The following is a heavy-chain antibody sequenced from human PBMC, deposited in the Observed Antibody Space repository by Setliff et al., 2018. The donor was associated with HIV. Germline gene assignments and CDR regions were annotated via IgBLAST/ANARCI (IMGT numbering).Heavy chain of an antibody. Sequence: SETLSLTCAVYGGSLRNYYWSWIRQPPGKGLEWIAEINPSGTTNYNPSLKSRVTMSIDTSTNQFSLKLNSVTAADMATYYCARVGDFYDTSGYYSVLDAFDIWGQGTMVTVSS. J-gene: IGHJ3*02. D-gene: IGHD3-22*01. CDR1: GGSLRNYY. CDR3: ARVGDFYDTSGYYSVLDAFDI. V-gene: IGHV4-34*01. CDR2: INPSGTT.